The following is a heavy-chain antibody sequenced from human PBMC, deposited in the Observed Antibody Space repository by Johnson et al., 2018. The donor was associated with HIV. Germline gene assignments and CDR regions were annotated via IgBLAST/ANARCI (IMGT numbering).Heavy chain of an antibody. J-gene: IGHJ3*02. CDR2: IWYDGSNN. CDR3: ARDRGLWERNGAGAFDI. CDR1: GFTFSNYA. V-gene: IGHV3-33*01. Sequence: VQLVESGGGVVQPGRSLRLSCAASGFTFSNYAMHWVRQAPGKGLEWVAVIWYDGSNNYYADSVKGRFTISKDNSRNTLFLHMNSLRADDTAVYYCARDRGLWERNGAGAFDIWGQGTMVTVSS. D-gene: IGHD1-26*01.